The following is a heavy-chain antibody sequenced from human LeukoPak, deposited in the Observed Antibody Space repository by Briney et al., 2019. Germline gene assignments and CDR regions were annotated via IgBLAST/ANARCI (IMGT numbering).Heavy chain of an antibody. J-gene: IGHJ6*03. Sequence: SQTLSLTCTVSGGSISSGSYYWSWIRQSAGKGLEWIGRIYTSGSTTYNPSLKSRVTMSVHTSKNQFSLKLTSVTAADTAMYYCVATMNLDYYYMDVWGKGTTVTVSS. CDR3: VATMNLDYYYMDV. CDR2: IYTSGST. D-gene: IGHD3-22*01. V-gene: IGHV4-61*02. CDR1: GGSISSGSYY.